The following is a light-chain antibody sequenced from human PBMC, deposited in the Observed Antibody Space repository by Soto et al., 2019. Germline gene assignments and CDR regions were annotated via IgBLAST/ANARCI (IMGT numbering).Light chain of an antibody. CDR1: QSISSY. CDR3: QQSYSTPYT. Sequence: DIQMTQSPSSQSASVGDRVTITGRESQSISSYLNWYQQKPGKAPKLLIYAASSLQSGVPSRFSGSGSGTDFTLTISSLQPEDFATYYCQQSYSTPYTFGQGTKLEIK. V-gene: IGKV1-39*01. J-gene: IGKJ2*01. CDR2: AAS.